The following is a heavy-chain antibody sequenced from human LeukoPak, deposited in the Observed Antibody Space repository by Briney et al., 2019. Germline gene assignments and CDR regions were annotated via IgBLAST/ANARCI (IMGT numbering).Heavy chain of an antibody. CDR3: ARVVGTVYFNWFDP. Sequence: GGSLRLSCAASGFTFSSYWMSWVRQAPGKGLEWVANINQTGSEKYFVDSVKGRFTISRDNAKNSLYLQMNSLRAEDTALYHCARVVGTVYFNWFDPWGQGTLVTVSS. CDR1: GFTFSSYW. CDR2: INQTGSEK. V-gene: IGHV3-7*03. D-gene: IGHD1-14*01. J-gene: IGHJ5*02.